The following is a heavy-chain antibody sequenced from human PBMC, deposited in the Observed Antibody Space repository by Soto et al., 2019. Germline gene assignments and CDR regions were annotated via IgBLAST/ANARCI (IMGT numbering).Heavy chain of an antibody. J-gene: IGHJ5*01. CDR1: GGSISSYY. CDR2: IYTSGST. Sequence: SETLSLTCTVAGGSISSYYWSWIRQPAGKGLEWIGRIYTSGSTNYNPSLKSRVTMSVDTSKNQFSLKLSSVTAADPAVYYCARTKTYNWFDSWGQGTLVTVSS. V-gene: IGHV4-4*07. CDR3: ARTKTYNWFDS.